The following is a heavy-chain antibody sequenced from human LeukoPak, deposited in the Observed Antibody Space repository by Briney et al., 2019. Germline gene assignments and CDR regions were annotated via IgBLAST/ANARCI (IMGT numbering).Heavy chain of an antibody. J-gene: IGHJ6*02. Sequence: GGSLRLSCAASGFTFSSYAMSWVRQAPGKGLEWVSAISGSGGSTYYADSVKGRFTISRDNSKNTLYLQMNSLRAEDTAVYYCAKGDSRSYYGYGMDVWGQGTTVTVSS. D-gene: IGHD3-22*01. CDR3: AKGDSRSYYGYGMDV. CDR1: GFTFSSYA. CDR2: ISGSGGST. V-gene: IGHV3-23*01.